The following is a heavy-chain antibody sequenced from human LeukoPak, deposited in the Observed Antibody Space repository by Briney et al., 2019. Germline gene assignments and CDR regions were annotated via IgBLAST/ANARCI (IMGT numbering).Heavy chain of an antibody. CDR1: GFTFSSYW. CDR2: INSAGSST. Sequence: GGSLRLSCTASGFTFSSYWMHWVRQAPGKGLVWVSRINSAGSSTSYADSVKGRFTISRDNAKNTLYLQMNSLRAEDTAVYYCASLRFLEWLDYWGQGTLVTVSS. CDR3: ASLRFLEWLDY. V-gene: IGHV3-74*01. J-gene: IGHJ4*02. D-gene: IGHD3-3*01.